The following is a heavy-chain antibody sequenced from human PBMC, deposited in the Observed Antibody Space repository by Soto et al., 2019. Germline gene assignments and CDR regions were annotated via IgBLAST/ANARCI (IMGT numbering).Heavy chain of an antibody. D-gene: IGHD3-9*01. CDR1: GGSISSYY. Sequence: SETLSLTCTVSGGSISSYYWSWIRQPPGKGLEWIGYIYYSGSTNYNPSLKSRVTISVDTSKNQFSLKLSPVTAADTAVYYCAREQTYYDILTRGNFWFDPWGQGTLVTVSS. V-gene: IGHV4-59*01. CDR2: IYYSGST. J-gene: IGHJ5*02. CDR3: AREQTYYDILTRGNFWFDP.